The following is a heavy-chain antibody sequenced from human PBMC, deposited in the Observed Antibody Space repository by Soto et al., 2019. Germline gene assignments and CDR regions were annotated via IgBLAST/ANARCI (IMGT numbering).Heavy chain of an antibody. CDR3: ARDPRSGYYMDV. CDR1: GFTFSSYS. CDR2: ISSSSSYI. Sequence: EVQLVESGGGLVKPGGSLRLSCAASGFTFSSYSMNWVRQAPGKGLEWVSSISSSSSYIYYADSVKGRFTISRDNAKNSLYLQMNSLRAEDTAVYYCARDPRSGYYMDVWGKGTTVTVSS. V-gene: IGHV3-21*01. J-gene: IGHJ6*03.